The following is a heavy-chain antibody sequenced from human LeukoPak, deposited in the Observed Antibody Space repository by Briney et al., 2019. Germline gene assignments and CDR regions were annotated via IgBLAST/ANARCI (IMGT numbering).Heavy chain of an antibody. D-gene: IGHD3-3*01. V-gene: IGHV3-23*01. Sequence: HAGGSPRLSCAASGFTFSTFAMNWVRQAPGKGLEWVSTIGDAAGTTYYADSVRGRFTISRDNSKNTLYLQMNSLRAEDTAVYYCAKGEFWSAYYNWGQGTLVTVSS. CDR1: GFTFSTFA. J-gene: IGHJ4*02. CDR2: IGDAAGTT. CDR3: AKGEFWSAYYN.